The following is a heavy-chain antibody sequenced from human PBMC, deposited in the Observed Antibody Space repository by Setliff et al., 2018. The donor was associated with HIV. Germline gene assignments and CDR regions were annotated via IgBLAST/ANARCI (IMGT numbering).Heavy chain of an antibody. CDR2: INFNGQST. CDR3: VRNGGWYYYFDY. V-gene: IGHV3-20*04. Sequence: GGSLRLSCAASGFRFDDYGMSWVRQTPEKGLEWVCGINFNGQSTPCADSVRGRFTISRDSARTSVFLQINSLRVEDTALYYCVRNGGWYYYFDYWGQGTLVTVSS. D-gene: IGHD6-19*01. J-gene: IGHJ4*02. CDR1: GFRFDDYG.